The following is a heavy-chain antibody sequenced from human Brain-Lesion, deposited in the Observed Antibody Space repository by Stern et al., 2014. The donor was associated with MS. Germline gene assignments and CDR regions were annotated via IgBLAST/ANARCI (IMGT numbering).Heavy chain of an antibody. V-gene: IGHV4-39*01. Sequence: VQLEESVPGLVKPSETLSLTCTVSGGSISSSTYYWAWIRQPPGKGLEWIGNIYYSGFTYYNPSLKSRVTISVDMSKNQFSLKLSSVTAADTAIYYCARHDSVPRPSQLYSARDRGPGYFDYWGQGTLVTVSS. J-gene: IGHJ4*02. CDR2: IYYSGFT. CDR1: GGSISSSTYY. D-gene: IGHD1-26*01. CDR3: ARHDSVPRPSQLYSARDRGPGYFDY.